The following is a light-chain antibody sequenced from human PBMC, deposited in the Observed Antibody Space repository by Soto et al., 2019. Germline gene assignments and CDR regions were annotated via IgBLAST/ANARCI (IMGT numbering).Light chain of an antibody. V-gene: IGKV3-20*01. J-gene: IGKJ1*01. Sequence: IVLTLSPCTLSLSPGDRATLSCRASQSFSSHFLAWYQQKPGHAPRLLIHGTSSRATGIPDRFSGSGSGTDFTLTINSLEPEDFAVYYCQHFGSSLRTFAQGTKVDI. CDR1: QSFSSHF. CDR2: GTS. CDR3: QHFGSSLRT.